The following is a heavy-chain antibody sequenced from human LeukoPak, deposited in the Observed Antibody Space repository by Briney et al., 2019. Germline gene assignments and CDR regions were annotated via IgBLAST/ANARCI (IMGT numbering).Heavy chain of an antibody. CDR1: GGTFSDYY. CDR3: ARSIPYGTTWYGRSDY. CDR2: IKPDGTTK. J-gene: IGHJ4*02. D-gene: IGHD6-13*01. Sequence: GGSLRLSCAASGGTFSDYYMSWIRQAPGKGLEWVANIKPDGTTKFYVDSVKGRFTISRDNALNSLYLQMNSLRAEDTAIYYCARSIPYGTTWYGRSDYWGQGTLVTVSS. V-gene: IGHV3-7*03.